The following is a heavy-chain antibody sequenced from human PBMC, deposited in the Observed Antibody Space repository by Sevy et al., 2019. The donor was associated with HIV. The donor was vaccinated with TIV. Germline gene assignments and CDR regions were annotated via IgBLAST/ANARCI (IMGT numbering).Heavy chain of an antibody. J-gene: IGHJ4*02. D-gene: IGHD3-10*01. CDR3: ARRSYYHGSGSYSPPHY. CDR1: GGSISSSSYY. Sequence: SETLSLTCTVSGGSISSSSYYWGWSRQPPGKGLEWIGSIYYSGSAYYNPSLKSRVTISVDTSKNQFSLKLSSVTAAETAVYYCARRSYYHGSGSYSPPHYWGQGTLVTVSS. CDR2: IYYSGSA. V-gene: IGHV4-39*01.